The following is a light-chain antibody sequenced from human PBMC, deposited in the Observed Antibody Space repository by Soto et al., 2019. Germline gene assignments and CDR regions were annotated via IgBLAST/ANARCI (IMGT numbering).Light chain of an antibody. CDR2: EVS. Sequence: QSALTQPPSASGSPGQSVTISCTGTSSDVGGYNYVSWYQQHSGKAPKLMIYEVSKRPSGVSDRFSGSKSGNTASLTVSGLQAEDEADYYCSSYAGSNNLGVFGGGTKLTVL. CDR1: SSDVGGYNY. CDR3: SSYAGSNNLGV. V-gene: IGLV2-8*01. J-gene: IGLJ2*01.